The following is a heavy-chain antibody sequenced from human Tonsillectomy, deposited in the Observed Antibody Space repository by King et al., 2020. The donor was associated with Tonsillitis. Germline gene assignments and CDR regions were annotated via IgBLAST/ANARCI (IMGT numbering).Heavy chain of an antibody. J-gene: IGHJ4*02. CDR3: AKDLWFGDLLYYFDS. V-gene: IGHV3-30*18. Sequence: VQLVQSGGGVVQPGRSLRLSCAASGFTFSSYGMHWVRQAPGKGLEWVSVISYDGSNKYYADSVRGRFTISRDNSKNTLYLQMNSLRAEATAVYYCAKDLWFGDLLYYFDSWGQGTLVTVSS. CDR1: GFTFSSYG. D-gene: IGHD3-10*01. CDR2: ISYDGSNK.